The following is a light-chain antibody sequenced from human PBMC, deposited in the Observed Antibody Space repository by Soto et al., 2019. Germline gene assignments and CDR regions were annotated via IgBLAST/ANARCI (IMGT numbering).Light chain of an antibody. CDR2: GAS. CDR1: LSVSSTY. V-gene: IGKV3-20*01. Sequence: EIVLTQSTGTLSLSPGERATLSCRASLSVSSTYLAWYQQKPGQAPRLLIYGASSRATGIPDRFSGSGSGTDFTLTISRLEPEDFAVYYCQQYGSSPPFGGGTKVEIK. J-gene: IGKJ4*01. CDR3: QQYGSSPP.